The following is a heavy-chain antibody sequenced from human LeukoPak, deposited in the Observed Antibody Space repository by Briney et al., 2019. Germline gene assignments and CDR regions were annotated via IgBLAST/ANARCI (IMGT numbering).Heavy chain of an antibody. V-gene: IGHV3-23*01. CDR3: AKPRAMTTGVGRYFDL. D-gene: IGHD1-1*01. CDR1: GFTFSSYA. J-gene: IGHJ2*01. CDR2: ISGGGDNA. Sequence: PGGSLRLSCAASGFTFSSYAMSWLRRAPGKGLDWVSAISGGGDNAYYPDSVKGRFTISRDNSKNTLYLQMNSLRAEDTAIYYCAKPRAMTTGVGRYFDLWGRGTLVTVSS.